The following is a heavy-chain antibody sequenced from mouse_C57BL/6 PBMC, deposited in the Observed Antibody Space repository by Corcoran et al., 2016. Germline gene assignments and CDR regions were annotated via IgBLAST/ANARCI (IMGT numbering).Heavy chain of an antibody. Sequence: QVQLQQSGAELVKPGASVKISCKASGYAFSSYWMNWVKQRPGKGLEWIGQIYPGDGDTNYNGKFKGKATLTADKSSSTAYMQLSSLTSEDSAVYFCARSDDYDEEAWFAYWGQGTLVTVSA. V-gene: IGHV1-80*01. CDR2: IYPGDGDT. CDR1: GYAFSSYW. CDR3: ARSDDYDEEAWFAY. J-gene: IGHJ3*01. D-gene: IGHD2-4*01.